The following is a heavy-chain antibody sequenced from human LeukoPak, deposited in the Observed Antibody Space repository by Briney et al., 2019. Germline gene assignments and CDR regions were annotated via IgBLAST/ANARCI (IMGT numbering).Heavy chain of an antibody. CDR1: GFTFSGSA. CDR2: IRSKADNYAT. CDR3: TRLDYTNTWYGFDD. J-gene: IGHJ4*02. D-gene: IGHD6-13*01. V-gene: IGHV3-73*01. Sequence: GGPLTLSCAASGFTFSGSAMQCVRHASGKGREWVGRIRSKADNYATANAASVKDRFIIYRDDSKNTAYLQMNSLKTEDTAVYYCTRLDYTNTWYGFDDWGEGTLGTVSS.